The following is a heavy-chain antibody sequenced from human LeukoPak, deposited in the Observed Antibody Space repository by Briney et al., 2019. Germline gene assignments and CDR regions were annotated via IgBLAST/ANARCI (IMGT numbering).Heavy chain of an antibody. CDR3: AGRKTYQPLHYYYYGMDV. D-gene: IGHD2-2*01. CDR1: GGSFSGYY. V-gene: IGHV4-34*01. CDR2: INHSGST. Sequence: SETLSLTCAVYGGSFSGYYWSWIRQPPGKGLEWIGEINHSGSTNYNPSLKSRVTISVDTSKNQFSLKLSSVTAADTAVYYCAGRKTYQPLHYYYYGMDVWGKGTTVTVSS. J-gene: IGHJ6*04.